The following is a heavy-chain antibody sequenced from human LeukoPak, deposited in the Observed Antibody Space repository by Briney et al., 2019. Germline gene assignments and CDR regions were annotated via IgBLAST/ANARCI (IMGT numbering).Heavy chain of an antibody. CDR2: IYYSGSN. CDR1: GGSINSGAYY. J-gene: IGHJ3*02. V-gene: IGHV4-31*03. D-gene: IGHD2-15*01. Sequence: SETLSLTCTVSGGSINSGAYYWSWIRQHPGNGLEWIGYIYYSGSNYYNPSLKSRVTISVDTSKNQFPLKLSSVTAADTAVYYCAGCSGGSPIDAFHIWGQGTMVTVSS. CDR3: AGCSGGSPIDAFHI.